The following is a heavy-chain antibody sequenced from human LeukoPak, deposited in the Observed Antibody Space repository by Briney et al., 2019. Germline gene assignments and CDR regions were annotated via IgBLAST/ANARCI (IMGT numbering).Heavy chain of an antibody. CDR1: GGSTSGYY. D-gene: IGHD4-23*01. V-gene: IGHV4-59*01. CDR3: ARDIYGGNTPDY. Sequence: SETLSLTCTVSGGSTSGYYCSWIRQPPGKGLEWIEYIYYSGSTNYNPSLKSRVTISVDTSKNQFSLKLSSVTAADTAVYYCARDIYGGNTPDYWGQGTLVTVSS. J-gene: IGHJ4*02. CDR2: IYYSGST.